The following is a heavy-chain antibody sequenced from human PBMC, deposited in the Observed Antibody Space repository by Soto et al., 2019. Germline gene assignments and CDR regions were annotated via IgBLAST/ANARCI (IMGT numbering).Heavy chain of an antibody. V-gene: IGHV1-69*13. CDR3: VRAPKLELPLDY. CDR2: IIPIFGTA. Sequence: SVKVSCKASGVTFSSYAISWVRQAPGQGLEWMGGIIPIFGTANYAQKFQGRVTITADESTSTAYMELSSLRSEDTAVYYCVRAPKLELPLDYWGQGTLVTVSS. CDR1: GVTFSSYA. D-gene: IGHD1-7*01. J-gene: IGHJ4*02.